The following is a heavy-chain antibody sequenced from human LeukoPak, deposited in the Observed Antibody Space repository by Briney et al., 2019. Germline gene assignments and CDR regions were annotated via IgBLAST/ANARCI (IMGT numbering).Heavy chain of an antibody. Sequence: AETLSLTCSVSGVSISTYYWSWIRQPPGKGLEWMADIHYTGSTNYNPSLKGRVIISVDTSKRQLSLMLRSCTAADTAVYYCARDIYGSGHGWFDVWGQGTLVTASS. CDR1: GVSISTYY. V-gene: IGHV4-59*01. CDR2: IHYTGST. D-gene: IGHD3-10*01. J-gene: IGHJ5*02. CDR3: ARDIYGSGHGWFDV.